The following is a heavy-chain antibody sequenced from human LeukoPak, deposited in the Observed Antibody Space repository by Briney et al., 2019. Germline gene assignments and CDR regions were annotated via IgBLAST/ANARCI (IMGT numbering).Heavy chain of an antibody. Sequence: EPSETLSLTCTVSSASITSSPYFWGWIRQSPGKGLEWIGSISYSGTTYYNPSLKSRVTISVDTSKNQFSLKLNSVTAADTAVFYCAANSADYNTLGSSYKVWGQGTLVTVSS. CDR1: SASITSSPYF. CDR3: AANSADYNTLGSSYKV. CDR2: ISYSGTT. V-gene: IGHV4-39*01. J-gene: IGHJ4*02. D-gene: IGHD3-10*01.